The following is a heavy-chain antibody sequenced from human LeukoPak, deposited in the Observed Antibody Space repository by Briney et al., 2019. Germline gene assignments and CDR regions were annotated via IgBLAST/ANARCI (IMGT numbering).Heavy chain of an antibody. V-gene: IGHV1-2*02. CDR3: ARGEYSGSYPHFDY. Sequence: GASVKVSCKASGYTFTSYGISWVRQAPGQGLEWMGWINPNSGGTNYAQKFQGRVTMTRDTSISTAYMELSRLRSDDTAVYYCARGEYSGSYPHFDYWGQGTLVTVSS. CDR1: GYTFTSYG. CDR2: INPNSGGT. D-gene: IGHD1-26*01. J-gene: IGHJ4*02.